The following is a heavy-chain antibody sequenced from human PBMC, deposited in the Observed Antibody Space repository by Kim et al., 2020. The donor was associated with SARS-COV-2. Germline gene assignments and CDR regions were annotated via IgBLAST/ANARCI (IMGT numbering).Heavy chain of an antibody. V-gene: IGHV3-15*01. J-gene: IGHJ4*02. D-gene: IGHD1-26*01. CDR3: AGDPPRGSPGIDY. Sequence: YADPVTGRFSISRDDSKETFYLQMDSLRSEDTTVYYCAGDPPRGSPGIDYWGQGALVTVSS.